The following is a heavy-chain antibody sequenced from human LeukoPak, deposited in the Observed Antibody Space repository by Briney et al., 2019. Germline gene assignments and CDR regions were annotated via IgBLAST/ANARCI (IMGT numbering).Heavy chain of an antibody. Sequence: TGGSLRLSCAASGFTFSSYATSWVRQAPGKGLEWVSAISAGGGVTYYADSVEGRFTISRDDSKNTLYLQMNSLRAEDTAVYYCAKDGIRWSHFDSWGQGTLVTVSS. CDR2: ISAGGGVT. J-gene: IGHJ4*02. CDR1: GFTFSSYA. V-gene: IGHV3-23*01. D-gene: IGHD4-23*01. CDR3: AKDGIRWSHFDS.